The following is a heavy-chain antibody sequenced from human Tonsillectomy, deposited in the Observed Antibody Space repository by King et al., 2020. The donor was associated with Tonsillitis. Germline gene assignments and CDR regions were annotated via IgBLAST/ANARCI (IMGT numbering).Heavy chain of an antibody. J-gene: IGHJ4*02. Sequence: VQLVESGGGVVQPGGSLRLSCAASGVTFDDYAMHWVRQAPGKGLEWVSLISGDGGSTYYADSVKGRFTISRENSKNSLYLRMNSLRTEDTALYYCAKDLRGDSSGYPDYWGQGTLVTVSS. V-gene: IGHV3-43*02. CDR2: ISGDGGST. CDR1: GVTFDDYA. D-gene: IGHD3-22*01. CDR3: AKDLRGDSSGYPDY.